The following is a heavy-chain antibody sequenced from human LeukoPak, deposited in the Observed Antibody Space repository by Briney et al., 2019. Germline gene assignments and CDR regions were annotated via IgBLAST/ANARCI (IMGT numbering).Heavy chain of an antibody. CDR3: ASSLARRYYYYMDV. J-gene: IGHJ6*03. V-gene: IGHV4-34*01. CDR2: INHSGST. CDR1: GGSFSGYY. Sequence: SETLSLTCAVYGGSFSGYYWSWLRQPPGKGLEWIGEINHSGSTNYNPRLKIRVTISVDTSKIQFSLKLSSVTAADTAVYYCASSLARRYYYYMDVWGKGTTVTVSS.